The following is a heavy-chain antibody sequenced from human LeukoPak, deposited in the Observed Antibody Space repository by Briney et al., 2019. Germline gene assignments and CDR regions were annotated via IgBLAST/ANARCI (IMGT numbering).Heavy chain of an antibody. V-gene: IGHV3-23*01. J-gene: IGHJ4*02. Sequence: GGSLRLSCAASGFTVSSNYMSWVRQAPGKGLEWVSAISGSGGSTYYADSVKGRFTISRDNSKNTLYLQMNSLRAEDTAVYYCASSHTSRGYDYVWGSYRLDYWGQGTLVTVSS. CDR3: ASSHTSRGYDYVWGSYRLDY. D-gene: IGHD3-16*02. CDR1: GFTVSSNY. CDR2: ISGSGGST.